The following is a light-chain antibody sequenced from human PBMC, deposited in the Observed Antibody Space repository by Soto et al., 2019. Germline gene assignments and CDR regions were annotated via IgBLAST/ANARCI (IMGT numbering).Light chain of an antibody. Sequence: QSVLTQPPSASGTPGQRVTISCSGGTSNIGSHSVNWFQHLPGTAPKLLIITNNQRPSGVPDRFSGYKSGTSASLVISGLQSDDEADYYCATWDDSLKGVFGTGTKVTVL. CDR1: TSNIGSHS. V-gene: IGLV1-44*01. CDR2: TNN. CDR3: ATWDDSLKGV. J-gene: IGLJ1*01.